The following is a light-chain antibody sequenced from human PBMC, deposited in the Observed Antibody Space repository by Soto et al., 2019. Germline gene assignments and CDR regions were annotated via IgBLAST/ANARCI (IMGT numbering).Light chain of an antibody. CDR2: DVS. CDR1: SSDVGGYNS. Sequence: QSALTQPASVSGSPGLSIAISCTGTSSDVGGYNSVSWYQQHPGKAPNLMIYDVSNRPSGVSNRFSGSKSGNTASLTISGLQAEDEGDYYCSSYTAGGSYVFGTGTQLTVL. CDR3: SSYTAGGSYV. V-gene: IGLV2-14*01. J-gene: IGLJ1*01.